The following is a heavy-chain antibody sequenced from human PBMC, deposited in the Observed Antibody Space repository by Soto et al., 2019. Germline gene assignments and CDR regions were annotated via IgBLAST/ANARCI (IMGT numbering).Heavy chain of an antibody. CDR3: AKDTPQRGYSYGYDFDY. Sequence: GGSLRLSCAASGFTFSSYAMSWVRQAPGKGLEWVSAISGSGGSTYYADSVKGRFTISRDNSKNTLYLQMNSLRAEDTAVYFCAKDTPQRGYSYGYDFDYWGQGTLVTVSS. CDR1: GFTFSSYA. J-gene: IGHJ4*02. V-gene: IGHV3-23*01. D-gene: IGHD5-18*01. CDR2: ISGSGGST.